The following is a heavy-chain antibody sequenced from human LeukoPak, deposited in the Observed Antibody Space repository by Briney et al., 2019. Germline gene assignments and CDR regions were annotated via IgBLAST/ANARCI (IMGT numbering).Heavy chain of an antibody. V-gene: IGHV3-23*01. CDR2: ISGSGGST. CDR3: AKVGKGQLLEAFDI. CDR1: GFTFSSYA. D-gene: IGHD2-2*01. J-gene: IGHJ3*02. Sequence: GGSLRLSCAASGFTFSSYAMSWVRQAPGKGLEWVSGISGSGGSTHYADSVKGRFTISRDNSKNTLYLQMNALRPEDTAMYYCAKVGKGQLLEAFDIWGQGTMVTVSP.